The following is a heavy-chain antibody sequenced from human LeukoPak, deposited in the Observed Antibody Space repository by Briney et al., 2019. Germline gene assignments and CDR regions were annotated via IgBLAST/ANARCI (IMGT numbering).Heavy chain of an antibody. D-gene: IGHD2-2*01. CDR1: GYTFTSYY. J-gene: IGHJ4*02. V-gene: IGHV1-46*01. CDR2: INPSGGST. CDR3: PRDRYCSSTSCLYYFDY. Sequence: GASVKVSCKASGYTFTSYYMHWVRQAPGQGLEWMGIINPSGGSTSYAQKLQGRVTKPRDTATSTVYMELSRLRSEDTPVYYCPRDRYCSSTSCLYYFDYWGQGTLVTVSS.